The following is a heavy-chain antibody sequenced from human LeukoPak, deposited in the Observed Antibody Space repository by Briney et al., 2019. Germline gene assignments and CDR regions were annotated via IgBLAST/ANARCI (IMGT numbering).Heavy chain of an antibody. CDR2: ISSSGSTI. J-gene: IGHJ6*03. D-gene: IGHD4-17*01. V-gene: IGHV3-48*03. Sequence: GGSLRLSCAASGFTFSNYAMNWVRQAPGKGLEGVSTISSSGSTIDYADSVRGRFTISRDTAQTSLYLPMKSLRAEDTAVYYCARVLSYGDYGYYYYYMDVWGKGTTVTISS. CDR1: GFTFSNYA. CDR3: ARVLSYGDYGYYYYYMDV.